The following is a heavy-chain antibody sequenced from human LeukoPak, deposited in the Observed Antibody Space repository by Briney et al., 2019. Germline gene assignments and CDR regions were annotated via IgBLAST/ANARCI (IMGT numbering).Heavy chain of an antibody. CDR1: GYTFTSYA. D-gene: IGHD6-13*01. CDR2: INAGNGNT. V-gene: IGHV1-3*01. CDR3: ARPDKSSSWDNWFDP. Sequence: ASVKVSCKASGYTFTSYAMHWVRQAPGQRLEWMGWINAGNGNTKYSQKFQGRVTITRDTSASTAYMELSSLRSEDTAVYYCARPDKSSSWDNWFDPWGQGTLVTVSS. J-gene: IGHJ5*02.